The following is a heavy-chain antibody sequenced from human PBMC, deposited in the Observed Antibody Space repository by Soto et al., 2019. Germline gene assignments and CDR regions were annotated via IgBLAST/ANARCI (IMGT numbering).Heavy chain of an antibody. V-gene: IGHV3-74*01. CDR2: INTNGSTT. J-gene: IGHJ6*04. Sequence: EVQLVESGGGLVQPGGSLRLSCAASGFTFSSYWMHWVRQAPGKGLIWVSHINTNGSTTNYADSVKGRFTISRDNAKNTLYLQMNSLRAEDTAVYYCESSLMDVWGKGTTVTVSS. CDR1: GFTFSSYW. CDR3: ESSLMDV.